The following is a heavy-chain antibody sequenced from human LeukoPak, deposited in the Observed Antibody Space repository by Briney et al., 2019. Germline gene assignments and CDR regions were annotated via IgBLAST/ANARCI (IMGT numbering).Heavy chain of an antibody. CDR2: IYYSGST. V-gene: IGHV4-59*01. J-gene: IGHJ5*02. CDR3: ARTTVTTRFDP. Sequence: SETLSLTCTVSGVSISSYYWGWIRQPPGKGLEWIGYIYYSGSTNYNPSLKSRVTISVDTSKNQFSLKLSSVTAADTAVYYCARTTVTTRFDPWGQGTLVTVSS. D-gene: IGHD4-17*01. CDR1: GVSISSYY.